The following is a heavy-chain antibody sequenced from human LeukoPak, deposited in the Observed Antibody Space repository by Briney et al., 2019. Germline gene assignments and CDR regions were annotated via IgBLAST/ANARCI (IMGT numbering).Heavy chain of an antibody. CDR3: ARDTRHRYCSSTSCYRGWLDP. CDR1: GYTFTSYY. CDR2: IIPIFGTA. D-gene: IGHD2-2*01. J-gene: IGHJ5*02. Sequence: SVKVSCKASGYTFTSYYMHWVRQAPGQGLEWMGGIIPIFGTANYAQKFQGRVTITADESTRTAYMELSSLRSEDTAVYYCARDTRHRYCSSTSCYRGWLDPWGQGTLVTVSS. V-gene: IGHV1-69*13.